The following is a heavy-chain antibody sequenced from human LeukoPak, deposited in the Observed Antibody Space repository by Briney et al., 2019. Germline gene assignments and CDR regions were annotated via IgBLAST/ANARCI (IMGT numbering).Heavy chain of an antibody. CDR1: GGTLSSYA. V-gene: IGHV1-69*04. CDR3: ARGEIVEMATIDY. D-gene: IGHD5-24*01. CDR2: IIPIFGIA. J-gene: IGHJ4*02. Sequence: ASVKVSCKASGGTLSSYAISWVRQAPGQGLEWMGRIIPIFGIANYAQKFQGRVTITADKSTSTAYMELSSLRSEDTAVYYCARGEIVEMATIDYWGQGTLVTVSS.